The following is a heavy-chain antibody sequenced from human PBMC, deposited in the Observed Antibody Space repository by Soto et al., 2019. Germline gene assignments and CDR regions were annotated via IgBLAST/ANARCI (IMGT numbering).Heavy chain of an antibody. CDR1: GFTVSSKY. D-gene: IGHD5-18*01. CDR2: IYSDGSA. Sequence: EVQLVESGGGLVQPGGSLRLSCAASGFTVSSKYMSWVRQAPGKGLEWVSVIYSDGSAYYADSVKGRFTISRDNSNNTLYLQMNSLSAEDTAVYYCARHGYNYGGGYFDYWGQGTLVTVSS. CDR3: ARHGYNYGGGYFDY. J-gene: IGHJ4*02. V-gene: IGHV3-66*04.